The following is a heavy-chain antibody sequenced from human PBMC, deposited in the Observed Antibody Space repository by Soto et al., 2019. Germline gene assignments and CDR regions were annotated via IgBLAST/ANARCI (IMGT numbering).Heavy chain of an antibody. V-gene: IGHV3-30*18. CDR3: AKDRGPYGLYYYYYGMDV. CDR2: ISYDGSNK. Sequence: GGSLRLSCAASGFTFSSYGMHWVRQAPGKGLEWVAVISYDGSNKYYADSLKGRFTISRDNSKNTLYLQMNSLRAEDTAVYYCAKDRGPYGLYYYYYGMDVWGQGTTVTVSS. D-gene: IGHD3-10*01. CDR1: GFTFSSYG. J-gene: IGHJ6*02.